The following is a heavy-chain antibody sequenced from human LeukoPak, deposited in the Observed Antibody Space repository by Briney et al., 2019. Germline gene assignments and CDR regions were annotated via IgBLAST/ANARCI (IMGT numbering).Heavy chain of an antibody. CDR1: GFNFGSYG. J-gene: IGHJ4*02. V-gene: IGHV3-30*18. CDR3: AKERATGRRIFSFDY. D-gene: IGHD6-13*01. CDR2: IAFDESDE. Sequence: GRSLRLSCAASGFNFGSYGMHWGRQAPGKGLEWVAVIAFDESDEYYADSVKGRFTISRDNSKNTIYLQMNSLRPEDTALYYCAKERATGRRIFSFDYWGQGALVTVSS.